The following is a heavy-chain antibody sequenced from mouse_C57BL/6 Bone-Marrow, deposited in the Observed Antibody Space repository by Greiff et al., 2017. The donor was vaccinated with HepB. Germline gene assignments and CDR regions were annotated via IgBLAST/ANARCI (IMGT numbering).Heavy chain of an antibody. CDR1: GYTFTDYY. CDR3: ARIGNYGSSYGYAMDY. J-gene: IGHJ4*01. Sequence: QVHVKQSGAELVKPGASVKISCKASGYTFTDYYINWVKQRPGQGLEWIGKIGPGSGSTYYNEKFKGKATLTADKSSSTAYMQLSSLTSEDSAVYFCARIGNYGSSYGYAMDYWGQGTSVTVSS. V-gene: IGHV1-77*01. CDR2: IGPGSGST. D-gene: IGHD1-1*01.